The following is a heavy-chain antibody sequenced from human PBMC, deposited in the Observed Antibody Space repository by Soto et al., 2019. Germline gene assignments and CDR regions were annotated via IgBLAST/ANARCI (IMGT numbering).Heavy chain of an antibody. CDR2: INPSDGST. D-gene: IGHD2-2*01. CDR1: GYTFTSYY. J-gene: IGHJ4*02. CDR3: ARRHGLGYCSSTSCPLDY. V-gene: IGHV1-46*01. Sequence: EASVKVSCKASGYTFTSYYMHWVRQAPGQGLEWMGIINPSDGSTSYAQKFQGRVTMTRDTSTSTVYMELSSLRSEDTAVYYCARRHGLGYCSSTSCPLDYWGQGTLVTVSS.